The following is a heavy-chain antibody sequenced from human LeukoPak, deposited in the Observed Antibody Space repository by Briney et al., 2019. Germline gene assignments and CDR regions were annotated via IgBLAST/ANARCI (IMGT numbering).Heavy chain of an antibody. CDR1: GGSISSSGYY. Sequence: SETLSLTCGVSGGSISSSGYYWGWIRQPPGKGLEWIGSYSGDTYYNPSLKSRVTISVDTSKNQLSLKLRSVTAADTAVYYCTRRRPFEYGSSWSFDYWGQGTLVTVSS. CDR2: YSGDT. J-gene: IGHJ4*02. D-gene: IGHD6-13*01. CDR3: TRRRPFEYGSSWSFDY. V-gene: IGHV4-39*01.